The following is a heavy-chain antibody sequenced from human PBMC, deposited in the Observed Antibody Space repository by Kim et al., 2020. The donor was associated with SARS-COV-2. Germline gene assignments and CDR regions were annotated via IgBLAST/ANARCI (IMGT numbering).Heavy chain of an antibody. Sequence: GGSLRLSCAASGFTFSSYSMNWVRQAPGKGLEWVSSISSSSSYIYYADSVKGRFTISRDNAKNSLYLQMNSLRAEDTAVYYCARLLQRGPWAFDIWGQGTMVTVSS. V-gene: IGHV3-21*01. J-gene: IGHJ3*02. CDR1: GFTFSSYS. CDR2: ISSSSSYI. D-gene: IGHD4-4*01. CDR3: ARLLQRGPWAFDI.